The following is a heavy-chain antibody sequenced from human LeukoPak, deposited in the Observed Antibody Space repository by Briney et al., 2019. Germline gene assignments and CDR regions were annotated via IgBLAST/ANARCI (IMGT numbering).Heavy chain of an antibody. V-gene: IGHV4-39*07. Sequence: SETLSLTCTVSGGSISSSSYYWGWIRQPPGKGLEWIGEINHSGGTYYNPSLESRVTISVDTSKNQFSLKLSSVTAADTAVYYCARDSPAQWKRYSSEGKRWFDPWGQGTLVTVSS. J-gene: IGHJ5*02. CDR1: GGSISSSSYY. CDR3: ARDSPAQWKRYSSEGKRWFDP. D-gene: IGHD6-19*01. CDR2: INHSGGT.